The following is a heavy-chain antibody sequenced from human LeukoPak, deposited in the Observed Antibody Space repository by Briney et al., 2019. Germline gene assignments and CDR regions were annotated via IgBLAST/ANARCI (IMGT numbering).Heavy chain of an antibody. D-gene: IGHD3-3*01. Sequence: SETLSLTCTVSGGSISSCYWSWIWQPAGQGLDWIGRIYTSGSTNYNPSLKSRVTMSVDTSKNQSSLKLSSVPAADTAVYYCATLGYDLWSGYSPYYYYGMDVWGQGTTVTVSS. J-gene: IGHJ6*02. V-gene: IGHV4-4*07. CDR2: IYTSGST. CDR1: GGSISSCY. CDR3: ATLGYDLWSGYSPYYYYGMDV.